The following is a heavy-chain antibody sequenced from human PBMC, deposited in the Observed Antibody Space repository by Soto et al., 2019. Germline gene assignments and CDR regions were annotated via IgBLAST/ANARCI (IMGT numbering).Heavy chain of an antibody. V-gene: IGHV4-34*01. D-gene: IGHD2-2*02. CDR2: INHVGSA. Sequence: SDTLSLPCAVYGRSFRGYYWSGVRQPPGKGMGWMGEINHVGSARYNPSLKSRVTISVDTSKNHFSLRLSSVTAAVTAVYSCARGYCSTTTCYTEALEIWGQGTMVT. CDR3: ARGYCSTTTCYTEALEI. J-gene: IGHJ3*02. CDR1: GRSFRGYY.